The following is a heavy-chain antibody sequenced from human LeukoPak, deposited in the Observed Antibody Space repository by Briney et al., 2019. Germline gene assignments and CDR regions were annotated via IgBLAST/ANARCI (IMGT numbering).Heavy chain of an antibody. CDR3: AKAASSSWPSYYYGMDV. J-gene: IGHJ6*02. V-gene: IGHV3-23*01. Sequence: GGSLRLSCAASGFIFSSYSMSWVRQAPGMGLEWVSVITGSGGNTYYADSVKGRFTISKDNSKNTVYLQMSSLRADDTAVYYCAKAASSSWPSYYYGMDVWGQGTTVTVFS. CDR1: GFIFSSYS. D-gene: IGHD6-13*01. CDR2: ITGSGGNT.